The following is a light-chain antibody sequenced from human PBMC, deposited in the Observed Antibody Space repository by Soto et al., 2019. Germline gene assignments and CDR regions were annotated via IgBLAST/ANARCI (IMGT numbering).Light chain of an antibody. V-gene: IGLV2-8*01. CDR2: EVS. CDR1: SSDVGGYNY. CDR3: SSYAGSNVV. J-gene: IGLJ2*01. Sequence: QSALTQPPSASGSPGQSVTIFCTGTSSDVGGYNYVSWYQQHPGKAPKLMIYEVSKRPSGVPDRFSGSKSGNTASLTVSGLQAEDEADYYCSSYAGSNVVFGEGTKLTVL.